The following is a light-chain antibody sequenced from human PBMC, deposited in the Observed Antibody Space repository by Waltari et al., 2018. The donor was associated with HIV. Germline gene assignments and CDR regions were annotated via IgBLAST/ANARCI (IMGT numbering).Light chain of an antibody. CDR2: GVN. CDR3: SSYAGPNHLL. J-gene: IGLJ2*01. CDR1: RRHAGASHF. V-gene: IGLV2-8*01. Sequence: QSALTQPPSASGSPGQSVTFSCTGTRRHAGASHFVSWYQQHPGTAPKLLIYGVNRRPSGVPDRFSGSKSGNTASLTVSGLQADDEADYYCSSYAGPNHLLFGGGTKLTVL.